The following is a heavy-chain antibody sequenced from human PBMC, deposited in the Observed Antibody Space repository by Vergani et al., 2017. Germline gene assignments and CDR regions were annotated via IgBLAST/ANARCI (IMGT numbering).Heavy chain of an antibody. CDR2: ISSSSSYI. V-gene: IGHV3-21*01. D-gene: IGHD3-22*01. CDR3: ARDDSSGYYYVPGY. J-gene: IGHJ4*02. CDR1: GFTFSSYS. Sequence: EVQLVESGGGLVKPGGSLRLSCAASGFTFSSYSMNWVRQAPGKGLEWVSSISSSSSYIYYADSVKGRFTISRDNAKNSLYLQMNSLRAEDTAVYYCARDDSSGYYYVPGYWGQGTLVTVSS.